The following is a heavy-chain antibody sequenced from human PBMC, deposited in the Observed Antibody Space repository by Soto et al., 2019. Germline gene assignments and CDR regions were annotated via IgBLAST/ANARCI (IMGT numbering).Heavy chain of an antibody. J-gene: IGHJ6*02. Sequence: QDQLVESGGGLVRPGGSLRLSCAASGFTFSAYYMTWMRQAPGKGLEWVSYITSSSDYTNYAGSVKGRFTISRDNAKNSLYLQMNSLRFEDTAVYYCVREYYSGMDVLGQGTTVTVSS. CDR1: GFTFSAYY. V-gene: IGHV3-11*05. CDR2: ITSSSDYT. CDR3: VREYYSGMDV.